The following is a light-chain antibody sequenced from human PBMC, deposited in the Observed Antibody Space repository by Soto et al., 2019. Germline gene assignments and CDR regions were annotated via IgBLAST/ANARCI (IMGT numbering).Light chain of an antibody. CDR2: GNS. V-gene: IGLV1-40*01. J-gene: IGLJ3*02. CDR3: QSYDSSRSGPGV. CDR1: SSNIGAGYD. Sequence: QSVLTQPPSVSGAPGQRVTISCTGSSSNIGAGYDVHWYQQLPGTAPKLLIYGNSNRPSGVPDRFSCSKSGTSASLAITGLQAEDEADYYCQSYDSSRSGPGVFGGGTKLTVL.